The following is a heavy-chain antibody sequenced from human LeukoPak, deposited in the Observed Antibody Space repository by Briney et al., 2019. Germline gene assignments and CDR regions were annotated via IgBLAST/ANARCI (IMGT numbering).Heavy chain of an antibody. CDR3: AHRRNWNFDQ. Sequence: SGPTLVKPTQTLTLTCTFSGFSLTTSGVSVGWIRQPPGKTLEWLAVVHWDDDKGYSPSLKSRLSITGDTSKNQVVLTMTNVDPVDTATYYCAHRRNWNFDQWGPGTLVTVSS. D-gene: IGHD1-1*01. V-gene: IGHV2-5*02. CDR2: VHWDDDK. CDR1: GFSLTTSGVS. J-gene: IGHJ4*02.